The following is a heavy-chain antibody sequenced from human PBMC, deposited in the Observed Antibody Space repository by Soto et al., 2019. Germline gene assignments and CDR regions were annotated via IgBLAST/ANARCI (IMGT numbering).Heavy chain of an antibody. Sequence: QVQLQASGPGLVKPSGTLSLNCAVSGGSISSSNWWSWVRQPQVKGLAWIGEIYHSGSTNYNPSLKSRVTLSVDNSKNQFSLKLSSVTAADTAVYYCAIRTTVTTRLGYWGQGTLVTVSS. D-gene: IGHD4-17*01. CDR3: AIRTTVTTRLGY. CDR2: IYHSGST. CDR1: GGSISSSNW. V-gene: IGHV4-4*02. J-gene: IGHJ4*02.